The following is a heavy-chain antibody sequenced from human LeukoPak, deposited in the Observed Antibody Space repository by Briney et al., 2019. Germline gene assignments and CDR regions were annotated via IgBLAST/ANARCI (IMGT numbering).Heavy chain of an antibody. V-gene: IGHV3-23*01. CDR3: AKRGVVIRVILVGFHKEAYYFES. CDR2: ISDSGGST. Sequence: PGGSLRLSCAVSGITLSNYGMSWVRQAPGKGLEWVAGISDSGGSTKYADSVKGRFTISRDNPKNTLYLQMNSLRAEDTAVYFCAKRGVVIRVILVGFHKEAYYFESWGQGAPVTVSS. J-gene: IGHJ4*02. CDR1: GITLSNYG. D-gene: IGHD3/OR15-3a*01.